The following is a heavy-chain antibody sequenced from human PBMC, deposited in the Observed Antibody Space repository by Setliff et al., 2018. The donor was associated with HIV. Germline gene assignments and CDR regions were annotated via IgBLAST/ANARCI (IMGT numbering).Heavy chain of an antibody. CDR1: GYSISNDYY. J-gene: IGHJ6*02. CDR2: IYHSGNT. D-gene: IGHD1-1*01. CDR3: ARDGSRTTGATGYYYCLDV. V-gene: IGHV4-38-2*02. Sequence: SETLSLTCTVSGYSISNDYYWGWIRQPPGEGLEWIASIYHSGNTYYNPSLKSRVTISVDTSKNQFSLRLSSVTAADTAVYYCARDGSRTTGATGYYYCLDVWGQGTTVTVSS.